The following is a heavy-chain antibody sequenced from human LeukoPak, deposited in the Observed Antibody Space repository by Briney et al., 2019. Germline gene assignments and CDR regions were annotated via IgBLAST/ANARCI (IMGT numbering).Heavy chain of an antibody. CDR1: GFTFSRYG. CDR3: ARDRRLDSYYYYYYGMDV. V-gene: IGHV3-33*01. Sequence: GGSLRLSCAASGFTFSRYGMHWVRQAPGKGLEWLAVIWYDGSSKYHADPVKGRFIISRDSSINTLFLQMDSLRVEDTAVYYCARDRRLDSYYYYYYGMDVWGQGTTVTVSS. J-gene: IGHJ6*02. D-gene: IGHD6-19*01. CDR2: IWYDGSSK.